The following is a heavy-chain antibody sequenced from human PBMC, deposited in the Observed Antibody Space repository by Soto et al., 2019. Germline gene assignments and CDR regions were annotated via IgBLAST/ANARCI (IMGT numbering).Heavy chain of an antibody. J-gene: IGHJ3*02. V-gene: IGHV3-23*01. CDR3: AHPRGYGVFDAYDI. CDR1: GFTFSTYA. Sequence: EVQLLESGGGLVQPGGSLRLSCVASGFTFSTYAMSWVRQAPGKGLEWVSAISAGGGSTYYADSVKGRFTISRDNSMNALYLQRNSLRIEDTAVYYCAHPRGYGVFDAYDIWVQGTMVTVSS. CDR2: ISAGGGST. D-gene: IGHD4-17*01.